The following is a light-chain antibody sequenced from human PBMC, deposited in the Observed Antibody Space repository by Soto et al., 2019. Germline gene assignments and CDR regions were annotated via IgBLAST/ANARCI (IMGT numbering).Light chain of an antibody. CDR1: SSDVGGYKY. J-gene: IGLJ1*01. CDR3: SSYTSSSTV. CDR2: DVS. V-gene: IGLV2-14*03. Sequence: QSVLTQPASVSGAPVQSITISCTGTSSDVGGYKYVARYQQHPGKAPKLMIYDVSHRASGISDRFSGSVSGNTASLTISGLQTEDEADYYCSSYTSSSTVFGTGTKVTVL.